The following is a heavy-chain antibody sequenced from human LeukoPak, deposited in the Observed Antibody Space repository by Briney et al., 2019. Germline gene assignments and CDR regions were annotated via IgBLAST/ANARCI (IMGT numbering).Heavy chain of an antibody. CDR2: IDYRGST. D-gene: IGHD5-18*01. V-gene: IGHV4-59*01. J-gene: IGHJ3*02. CDR3: ARSRSGYSYDHAAFDI. CDR1: GGSISSYY. Sequence: SQTLSLTCTVSGGSISSYYWSWIRQPPGKGLEWIAYIDYRGSTTYNPSLKSRVTISVDTSRNQFSLKLSSVTAADTAVYYCARSRSGYSYDHAAFDIWGQGTMVTVSS.